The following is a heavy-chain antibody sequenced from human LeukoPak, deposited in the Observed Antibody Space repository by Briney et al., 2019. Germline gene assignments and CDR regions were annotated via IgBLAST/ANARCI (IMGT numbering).Heavy chain of an antibody. D-gene: IGHD6-13*01. J-gene: IGHJ4*02. Sequence: GGSLRLSCAASGFLFSSFEVNWVRQAPGKGLEWVSYISSSGITIYYADSVKGRFTISRDNAKNSLYLQMNSLRAEDTAVYYCAKFQHRIAAAGHFDYWGQGTLVTVSS. CDR3: AKFQHRIAAAGHFDY. CDR1: GFLFSSFE. CDR2: ISSSGITI. V-gene: IGHV3-48*03.